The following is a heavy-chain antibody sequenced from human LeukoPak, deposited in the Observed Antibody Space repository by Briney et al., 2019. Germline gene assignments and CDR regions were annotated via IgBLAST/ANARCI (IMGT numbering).Heavy chain of an antibody. CDR3: ARGVGAAVGPVY. D-gene: IGHD6-13*01. Sequence: GGSLRLSCAASGFTFSSYSMNWVRQAPGKGLEWVSSISSSSSYIYYADSVKGRFTISRDNAKNSLYLQMNSLRAEDTAVYYCARGVGAAVGPVYWGQGTLVTVSS. J-gene: IGHJ4*02. CDR1: GFTFSSYS. V-gene: IGHV3-21*01. CDR2: ISSSSSYI.